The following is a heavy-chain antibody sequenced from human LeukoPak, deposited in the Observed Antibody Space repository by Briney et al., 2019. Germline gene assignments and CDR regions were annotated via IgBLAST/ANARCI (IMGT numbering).Heavy chain of an antibody. J-gene: IGHJ6*02. CDR2: IYHSGST. V-gene: IGHV4-4*02. CDR3: AKASYYYGMDV. Sequence: SETLSLTCAVSGGSISSSNWWSWIRQPPGKGLEWIGEIYHSGSTNYNPSLKSRVTISVDKSKNQFSLKLSSVTAADTAVYYCAKASYYYGMDVWGQGTTVTVSS. CDR1: GGSISSSNW.